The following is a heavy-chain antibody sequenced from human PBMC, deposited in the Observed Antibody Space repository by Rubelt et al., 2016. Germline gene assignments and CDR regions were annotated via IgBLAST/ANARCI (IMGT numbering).Heavy chain of an antibody. CDR1: GYTFTSYY. V-gene: IGHV1-46*01. CDR2: INPSGGST. J-gene: IGHJ4*02. CDR3: ARTKTVEMATIPLAY. Sequence: QVQLVQSGAEVKKPGASVKVSCKASGYTFTSYYMHWVRQAPGQGLEWMGIINPSGGSTSYAKKCHGRVTMTRDTSTSTVYMELSSRRSEDTAVYYCARTKTVEMATIPLAYWGQGTLVTVSS. D-gene: IGHD5-24*01.